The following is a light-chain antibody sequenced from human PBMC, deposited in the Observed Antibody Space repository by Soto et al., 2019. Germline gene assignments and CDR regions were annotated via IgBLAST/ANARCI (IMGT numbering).Light chain of an antibody. V-gene: IGKV3-20*01. CDR2: GAS. CDR3: QHYGSSPGLT. Sequence: EIVLTQSPVTLSLSPGERATLSCRASQSIGRNLVWCQQKPGQAPRLLIYGASSRATGIPDRFSASGSGTDFTLTISRLESEDSAVYYCQHYGSSPGLTFGGGTKVDIK. J-gene: IGKJ4*01. CDR1: QSIGRN.